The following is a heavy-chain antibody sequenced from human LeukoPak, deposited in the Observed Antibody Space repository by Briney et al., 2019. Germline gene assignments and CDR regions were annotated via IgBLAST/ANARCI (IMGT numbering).Heavy chain of an antibody. CDR2: ISPIFGTA. D-gene: IGHD2-2*01. CDR3: ARDLTCSSTSCRDY. V-gene: IGHV1-69*13. CDR1: GGTFSSYA. J-gene: IGHJ4*02. Sequence: ASVKVSCKASGGTFSSYAISWVRQAPGQGLEWMGGISPIFGTANYAQKFQGRVTITADESTSTAYMELSSLRSEDTAVYYCARDLTCSSTSCRDYWGQGTLVTVSS.